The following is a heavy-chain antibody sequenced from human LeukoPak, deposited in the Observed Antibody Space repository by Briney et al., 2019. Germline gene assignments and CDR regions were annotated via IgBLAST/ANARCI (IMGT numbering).Heavy chain of an antibody. D-gene: IGHD5-12*01. V-gene: IGHV3-21*01. J-gene: IGHJ6*02. CDR1: GFIFSEHS. Sequence: GGSLRLSCAASGFIFSEHSMYCVRQAPGRRLEGVSTIIGASGYLRYSDSLKGRFTISRDNARKSVYRQRNSLRDNDTAVYYYARHWAYSGYDGAALDVWGHGTTVTVSS. CDR3: ARHWAYSGYDGAALDV. CDR2: IIGASGYL.